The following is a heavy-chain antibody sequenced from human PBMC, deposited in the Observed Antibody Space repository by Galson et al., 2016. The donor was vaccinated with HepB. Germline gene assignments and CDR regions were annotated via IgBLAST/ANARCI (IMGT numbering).Heavy chain of an antibody. J-gene: IGHJ4*02. V-gene: IGHV1-18*01. CDR2: ISGKNGNT. Sequence: SVKVSCKASGFTFTTYCFSWVRQAPGQGLEWMGWISGKNGNTNYAQKFQGRVTMTTDTSTSTAYMELRSLRYDDTAVYYCAREGVWGVWGQGTLVTVSS. CDR3: AREGVWGV. CDR1: GFTFTTYC. D-gene: IGHD3-10*01.